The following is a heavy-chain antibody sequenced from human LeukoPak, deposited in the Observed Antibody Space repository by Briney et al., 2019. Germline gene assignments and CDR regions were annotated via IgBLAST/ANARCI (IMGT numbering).Heavy chain of an antibody. V-gene: IGHV3-21*01. D-gene: IGHD1-26*01. CDR2: ISSSSSYI. Sequence: PGGSLRLSCAASGFTFSSYSMNWVRQAPGKGLEWVSSISSSSSYIYYADSMKGRFTISRDNAKNSLSLQMNSLRADDTAVYCCARDRWELPHYYYYGLDVWGQGTTVTVSS. CDR3: ARDRWELPHYYYYGLDV. CDR1: GFTFSSYS. J-gene: IGHJ6*02.